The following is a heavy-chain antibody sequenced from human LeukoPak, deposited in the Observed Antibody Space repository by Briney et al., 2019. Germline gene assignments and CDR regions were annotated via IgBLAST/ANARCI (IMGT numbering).Heavy chain of an antibody. J-gene: IGHJ4*02. CDR3: ARQTPRNYDFWSGYYTGIGTFDY. D-gene: IGHD3-3*01. CDR2: IYYSGST. Sequence: SETLSLTCTVSGGSISSYYWSWIRQPPGKGLEWIGYIYYSGSTNYNPSLKSRVNISVDTSKNQFSLKLSSVTAADTAVYYCARQTPRNYDFWSGYYTGIGTFDYWGQGTLVTVSS. CDR1: GGSISSYY. V-gene: IGHV4-59*08.